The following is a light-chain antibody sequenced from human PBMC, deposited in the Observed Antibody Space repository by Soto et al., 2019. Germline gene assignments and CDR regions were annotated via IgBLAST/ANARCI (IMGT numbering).Light chain of an antibody. Sequence: IHMTQSPSSLSASVGDRVTISCRASQRITTYLNWYQQKPGEAPKLLISTSGTLQRGVPSRFIGSGSGTDLTLTITSLQPADFATYFCQQTYSTPYTFGQGTKLEIK. V-gene: IGKV1-39*01. CDR1: QRITTY. J-gene: IGKJ2*01. CDR2: TSG. CDR3: QQTYSTPYT.